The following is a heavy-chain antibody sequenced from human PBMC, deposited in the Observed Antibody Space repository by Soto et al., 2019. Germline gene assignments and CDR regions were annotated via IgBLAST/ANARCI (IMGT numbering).Heavy chain of an antibody. CDR2: ISYDGINK. J-gene: IGHJ4*02. D-gene: IGHD2-15*01. V-gene: IGHV3-30*18. CDR3: AKDRGRYCSGGSCYLFDY. CDR1: GFTFSNHV. Sequence: QVQLVESGGGVVQPGRSLRLSCAASGFTFSNHVMHWVRQAPGKGLEWVAVISYDGINKYYADSVKGRFTISRDNSTNTLYLQMNSLRAEDTAVYYCAKDRGRYCSGGSCYLFDYWGQGTLVTVSS.